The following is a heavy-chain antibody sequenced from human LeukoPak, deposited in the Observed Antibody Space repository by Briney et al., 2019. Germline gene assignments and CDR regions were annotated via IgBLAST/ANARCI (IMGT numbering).Heavy chain of an antibody. D-gene: IGHD3-10*01. V-gene: IGHV3-23*01. Sequence: PGGSLRLSCAASGFTFSSYAMSWVRQAPGKGLEWVSTISGSGGSTYYADSVKGRFTISRDNSKNTLCLQMNSLRAEDTAVYYCAKTRVSRGSGSYYNNWGQGTLVTVSS. CDR2: ISGSGGST. CDR1: GFTFSSYA. J-gene: IGHJ4*02. CDR3: AKTRVSRGSGSYYNN.